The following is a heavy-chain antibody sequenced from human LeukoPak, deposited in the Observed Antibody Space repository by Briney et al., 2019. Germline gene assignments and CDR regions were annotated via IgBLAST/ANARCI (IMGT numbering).Heavy chain of an antibody. V-gene: IGHV4-61*02. CDR1: GGSISSGSYY. Sequence: PSETLSLTCTVSGGSISSGSYYWSWIRQPAGKGLEWIGRIYTSGSTNYNPSLKSRVTISVDTSKNQFSLKLSSVTAADTAVYYCARAVSSRGGSTINDYWGQGTLVTVSS. CDR2: IYTSGST. J-gene: IGHJ4*02. D-gene: IGHD2-15*01. CDR3: ARAVSSRGGSTINDY.